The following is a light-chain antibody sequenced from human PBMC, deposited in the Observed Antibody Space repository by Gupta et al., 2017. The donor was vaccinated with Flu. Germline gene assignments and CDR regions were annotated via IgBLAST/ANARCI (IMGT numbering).Light chain of an antibody. Sequence: DIQMTQSPSTLSAYVGDRVTITCRAIQSLSSWLDWYQQKPGKAPNLLIYKASNLESGVPSRFSGSGAGTEFTLTISSLQPDDFATYYCKQYDSYALTFGGGTKVEI. CDR1: QSLSSW. CDR2: KAS. CDR3: KQYDSYALT. V-gene: IGKV1-5*03. J-gene: IGKJ4*01.